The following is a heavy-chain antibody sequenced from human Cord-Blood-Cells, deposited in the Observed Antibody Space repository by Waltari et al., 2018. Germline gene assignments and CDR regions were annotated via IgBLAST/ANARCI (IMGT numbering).Heavy chain of an antibody. CDR1: GLPFSSHA. Sequence: EVQLLASGGGLVQPGGSLRLSCAASGLPFSSHAMGWVRQAPGKGLGWVSAISGSGCSTYYADSVKGRFTISRDNSKNTLYLQMNSLRAEDTAVYYCAKSPVYGSGRSYWGQGTLVTVSS. D-gene: IGHD3-10*01. CDR2: ISGSGCST. V-gene: IGHV3-23*01. J-gene: IGHJ4*02. CDR3: AKSPVYGSGRSY.